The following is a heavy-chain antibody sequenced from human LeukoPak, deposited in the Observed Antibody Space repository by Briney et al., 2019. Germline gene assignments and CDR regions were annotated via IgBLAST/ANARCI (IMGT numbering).Heavy chain of an antibody. CDR3: AKDRVLYGSGLLIDY. CDR2: ISGDGGST. V-gene: IGHV3-43*02. Sequence: GGSLRLSCAASGFTFDDYAMHWVRQAPGKGLEWVSLISGDGGSTYYADSVKGRFTISRDNSKNSLYLQMNSLRTEDTALYYCAKDRVLYGSGLLIDYWGQGTLVTVSS. J-gene: IGHJ4*02. CDR1: GFTFDDYA. D-gene: IGHD3-10*01.